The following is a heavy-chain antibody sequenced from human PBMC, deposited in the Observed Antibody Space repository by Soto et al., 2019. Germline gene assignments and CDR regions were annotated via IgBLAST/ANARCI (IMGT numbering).Heavy chain of an antibody. CDR3: ARERVVPAANWFDP. CDR1: GGTFSSYA. CDR2: IIPIFGTA. Sequence: GASVKVSCKASGGTFSSYAISWVRQAPGQGLEWMGGIIPIFGTANYAQKFQGRVTITADKSTSTAYMELSSLRSGDTAVYYCARERVVPAANWFDPWGQGTLVTVSS. J-gene: IGHJ5*02. D-gene: IGHD2-2*01. V-gene: IGHV1-69*06.